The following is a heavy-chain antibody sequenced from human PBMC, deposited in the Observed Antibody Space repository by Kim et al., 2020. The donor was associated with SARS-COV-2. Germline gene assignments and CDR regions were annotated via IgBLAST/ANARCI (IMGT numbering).Heavy chain of an antibody. V-gene: IGHV3-33*01. CDR2: IWSDGSNK. J-gene: IGHJ6*03. D-gene: IGHD2-15*01. CDR3: ARDRRSGGNYMDV. CDR1: GFTFSYSG. Sequence: GWSLRLSCAASGFTFSYSGLHWVRQAPGKGLEWVAVIWSDGSNKYYADSEKGRLTISRDDSKNMLYLQMNSLRAEDTALYYCARDRRSGGNYMDVWGKGTTVMVSS.